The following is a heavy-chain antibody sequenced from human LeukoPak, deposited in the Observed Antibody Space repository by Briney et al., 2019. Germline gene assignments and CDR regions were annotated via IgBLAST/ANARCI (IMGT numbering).Heavy chain of an antibody. CDR2: INTNTGNP. CDR3: GRDPKLGIRGYTYGYIDY. V-gene: IGHV7-4-1*02. D-gene: IGHD5-18*01. Sequence: GASVKVSFTTSGYTFTSHSISWVRHAPGQGLEWMGSINTNTGNPTYAQGFTGRYVFSLDTSVSTAYLQISGLKADDTAVYYCGRDPKLGIRGYTYGYIDYWGQGTLVTVSS. CDR1: GYTFTSHS. J-gene: IGHJ4*02.